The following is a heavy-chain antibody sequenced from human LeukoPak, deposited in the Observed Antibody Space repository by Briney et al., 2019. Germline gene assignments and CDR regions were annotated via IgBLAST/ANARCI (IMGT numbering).Heavy chain of an antibody. CDR2: IYHSGST. Sequence: PGGSLRLSCAASGFTFSNYPMSWVRQAPGKGLEWVGSIYHSGSTYYIPSLKSRVTISVDTSKNQFSLKLSSVTAADTAVYYCARAYCGGDCYNSRGWFDPWGQGTLVTVSS. V-gene: IGHV4-38-2*01. J-gene: IGHJ5*02. CDR1: GFTFSNYP. CDR3: ARAYCGGDCYNSRGWFDP. D-gene: IGHD2-21*02.